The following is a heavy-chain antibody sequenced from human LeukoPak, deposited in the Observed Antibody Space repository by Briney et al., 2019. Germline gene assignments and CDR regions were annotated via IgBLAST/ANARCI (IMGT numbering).Heavy chain of an antibody. D-gene: IGHD3-16*01. CDR2: IKRDGSEK. J-gene: IGHJ6*02. CDR1: GFTFSSYA. Sequence: GGSLRLSCAASGFTFSSYAMSWVRQAPGKGLEWVANIKRDGSEKHYVDSVKGRFTISRDNAKNSMFLQMNSLRAEDTAVYFCARGGGLDVWGQGATVTVSS. CDR3: ARGGGLDV. V-gene: IGHV3-7*03.